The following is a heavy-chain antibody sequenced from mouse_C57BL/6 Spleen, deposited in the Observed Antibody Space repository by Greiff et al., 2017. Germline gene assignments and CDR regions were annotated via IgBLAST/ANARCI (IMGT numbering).Heavy chain of an antibody. D-gene: IGHD2-10*02. CDR1: GFTFSDYG. Sequence: EVMLVESGGGLVKPGGSLKLSCAASGFTFSDYGMYWVRQAPEKGLEWVAYLSSGSSTIYYADTVKGRFIISRDNAKNTLFLQMTSLRSEDTAMYYCARVDSYGNYLYYDARDYWGQGTSVTVSS. J-gene: IGHJ4*01. V-gene: IGHV5-17*01. CDR2: LSSGSSTI. CDR3: ARVDSYGNYLYYDARDY.